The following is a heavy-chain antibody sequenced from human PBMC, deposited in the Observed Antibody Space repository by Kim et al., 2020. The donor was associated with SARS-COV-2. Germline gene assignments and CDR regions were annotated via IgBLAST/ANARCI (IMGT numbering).Heavy chain of an antibody. J-gene: IGHJ4*02. V-gene: IGHV3-33*01. D-gene: IGHD3-3*01. Sequence: YSDTVKGRFTISRDNSKNTVSLQMNSLRDEDTAVYYCARDRVVQCWHIDSWGQGTLVTVSS. CDR3: ARDRVVQCWHIDS.